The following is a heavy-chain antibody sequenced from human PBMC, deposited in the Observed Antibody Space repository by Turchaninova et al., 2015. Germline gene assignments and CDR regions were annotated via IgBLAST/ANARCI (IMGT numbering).Heavy chain of an antibody. D-gene: IGHD7-27*01. Sequence: QVQLVQSGAAGKKPGASVKVSCKASGYTFTEYHIQWVRQAPGQGLEWMGLIIPASGGTNYAQKFQGRVTMTRDTSTSTVYMDLSRLSFEDTATYYCARDAWGSDYWGQGTPVTVSS. V-gene: IGHV1-46*01. CDR3: ARDAWGSDY. CDR1: GYTFTEYH. J-gene: IGHJ4*02. CDR2: IIPASGGT.